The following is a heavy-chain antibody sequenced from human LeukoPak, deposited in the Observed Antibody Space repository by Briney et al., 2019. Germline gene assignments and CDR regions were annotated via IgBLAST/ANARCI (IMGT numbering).Heavy chain of an antibody. CDR3: AESIAVAGTMDFDY. J-gene: IGHJ4*02. D-gene: IGHD6-19*01. CDR1: GFTFSSYS. V-gene: IGHV3-48*02. CDR2: ISSSSSTI. Sequence: GGSLRLSCAASGFTFSSYSMNWVRQAPGKGLEWVSYISSSSSTIYYADSVKGRFTISRDNAKNSLYLQMNSLRDEDTAVYYCAESIAVAGTMDFDYWGQGTRVTVSS.